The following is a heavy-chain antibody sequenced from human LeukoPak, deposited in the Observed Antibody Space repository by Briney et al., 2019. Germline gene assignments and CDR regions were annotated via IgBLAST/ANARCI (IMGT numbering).Heavy chain of an antibody. V-gene: IGHV1-2*02. CDR1: GYTFTGYY. CDR3: AILGDYYDSSLY. J-gene: IGHJ4*02. CDR2: INPNSGGT. Sequence: ASVKVSCKASGYTFTGYYMHWVRQAPGQVLEWMGWINPNSGGTNYAQKFQGRVTMTRDTSISTAYMELSRLRSDDTAVYYCAILGDYYDSSLYWGQGTLVTVSS. D-gene: IGHD3-22*01.